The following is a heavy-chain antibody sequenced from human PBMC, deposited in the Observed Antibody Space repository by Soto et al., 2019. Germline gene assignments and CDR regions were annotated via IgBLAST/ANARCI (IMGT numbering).Heavy chain of an antibody. Sequence: SETLSLTCTVSGGSISSYYWSWIRQPPGKGLEWIGEINHSGSTNYNPSLKSRVTISVDTSKNQFSLKLSSVTAADTAVYYCARGHRAAARVRYNWFDPWGQGTLVTVSS. CDR3: ARGHRAAARVRYNWFDP. CDR2: INHSGST. V-gene: IGHV4-34*01. CDR1: GGSISSYY. D-gene: IGHD6-13*01. J-gene: IGHJ5*02.